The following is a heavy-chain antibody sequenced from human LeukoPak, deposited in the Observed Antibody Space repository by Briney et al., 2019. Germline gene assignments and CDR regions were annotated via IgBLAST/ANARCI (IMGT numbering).Heavy chain of an antibody. Sequence: GGSLRLSCAASGFTVSSNYMSWVRQAPGKGLEWVSVIYSGGSTYYADSVKGRFTISRDNAKNSLYLQMNSLRAEDTAVYYCARGTTPEILLGYWGQGTLVTVSS. V-gene: IGHV3-53*01. CDR2: IYSGGST. J-gene: IGHJ4*02. CDR1: GFTVSSNY. D-gene: IGHD3-16*01. CDR3: ARGTTPEILLGY.